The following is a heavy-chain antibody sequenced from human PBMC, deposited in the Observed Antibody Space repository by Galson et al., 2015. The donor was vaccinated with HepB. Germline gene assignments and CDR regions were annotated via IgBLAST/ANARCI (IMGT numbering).Heavy chain of an antibody. J-gene: IGHJ2*01. D-gene: IGHD2-2*01. CDR2: IYPGDSDT. CDR1: GYRFPTYW. Sequence: QSGAEVKKPGESLKISCKGSGYRFPTYWIAWVRQMPGKGLEWMGVIYPGDSDTRYSPSFQGQVTISADKSISTAYLQWSSLKASDSAVYYCARRGTTTGDWYFDLWGRGTLDTVSS. CDR3: ARRGTTTGDWYFDL. V-gene: IGHV5-51*01.